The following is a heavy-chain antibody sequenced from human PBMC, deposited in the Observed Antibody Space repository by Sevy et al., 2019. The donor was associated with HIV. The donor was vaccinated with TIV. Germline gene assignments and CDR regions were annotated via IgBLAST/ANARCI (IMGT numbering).Heavy chain of an antibody. CDR1: GSTFTSYY. J-gene: IGHJ6*02. CDR2: INPSGGST. V-gene: IGHV1-46*01. Sequence: ASVKVSCKASGSTFTSYYMHWVRQAPGQGLEWMGIINPSGGSTSYAPKFQGRVTMTRDTSTSTVYMELSSLRSEDTAVYYCARSVGDNSSSSRYYYYYYGMDVWGHGTTVTVSS. CDR3: ARSVGDNSSSSRYYYYYYGMDV. D-gene: IGHD6-6*01.